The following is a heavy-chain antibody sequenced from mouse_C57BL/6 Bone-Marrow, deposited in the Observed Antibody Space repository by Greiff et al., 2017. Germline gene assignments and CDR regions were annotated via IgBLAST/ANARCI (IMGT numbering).Heavy chain of an antibody. Sequence: EVQVVESGGGLVQPGGSLRLSCAASGFPFTDYYMSWVRQPPGKALAWLGVLRNKANGYTTEYSASVKGRFTISRYNSQSILYRQMNALRAEDRATYYCARSMDYWGQGTSVTVSS. CDR2: LRNKANGYTT. CDR1: GFPFTDYY. V-gene: IGHV7-3*01. J-gene: IGHJ4*01. CDR3: ARSMDY.